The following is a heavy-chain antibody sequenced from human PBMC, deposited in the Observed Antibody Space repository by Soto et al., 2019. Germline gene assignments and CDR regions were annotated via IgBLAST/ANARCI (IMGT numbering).Heavy chain of an antibody. CDR2: ISSSSSYI. CDR3: ARGYCSGGSCSYYYYGMDV. J-gene: IGHJ6*02. V-gene: IGHV3-21*01. CDR1: GFNFSSYS. Sequence: GGSMRLSCAASGFNFSSYSMNWVSQATGKGLEWVSSISSSSSYIYYADSVKGRFTISRDNAKNSLYLQMNSLRAEDTAVYYCARGYCSGGSCSYYYYGMDVWGQGTTVTVSS. D-gene: IGHD2-15*01.